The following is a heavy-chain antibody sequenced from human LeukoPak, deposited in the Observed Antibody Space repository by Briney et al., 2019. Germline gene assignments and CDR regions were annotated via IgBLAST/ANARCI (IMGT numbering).Heavy chain of an antibody. CDR2: ISGSGGST. V-gene: IGHV3-23*01. Sequence: GGSLRLSCAASGFTFSSYAMSWVRQAPGKGLEWVSAISGSGGSTYYADSVKGRFTISRDNSENTLYLQMNSLRAEDAAVYYCAKDDRVLVAATDLDYWGQGTLVTVSS. D-gene: IGHD2-15*01. J-gene: IGHJ4*02. CDR1: GFTFSSYA. CDR3: AKDDRVLVAATDLDY.